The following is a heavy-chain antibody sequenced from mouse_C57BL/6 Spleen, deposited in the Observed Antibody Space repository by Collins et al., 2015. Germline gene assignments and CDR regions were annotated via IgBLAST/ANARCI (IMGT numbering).Heavy chain of an antibody. CDR1: GFSLTSYG. CDR2: IWGDGST. D-gene: IGHD2-14*01. Sequence: SLSITCTVSGFSLTSYGVSWIRQPPGKGLEWLGVIWGDGSTNYHSALISRLGISKDNSKSQVFLKLNSLQTDDTATYYCAKRVHRYDYAMDYWGQGTSVTVSS. V-gene: IGHV2-3*01. J-gene: IGHJ4*01. CDR3: AKRVHRYDYAMDY.